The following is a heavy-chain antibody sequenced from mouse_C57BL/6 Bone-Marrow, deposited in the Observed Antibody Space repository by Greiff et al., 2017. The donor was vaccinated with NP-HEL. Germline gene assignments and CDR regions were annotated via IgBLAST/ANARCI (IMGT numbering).Heavy chain of an antibody. J-gene: IGHJ1*03. CDR3: ARWGVTKLGIWYFDV. CDR2: IDPSDSET. Sequence: QVQLQQPGAELVRPGSSVKLSCKASGYTFTSYWMHWVKQRPIQGLEWIGNIDPSDSETHYNQKFKDKATLTVDKSSSTAYMQLSSLTSEDSAVYYCARWGVTKLGIWYFDVWGTGTTVTVSS. D-gene: IGHD2-2*01. CDR1: GYTFTSYW. V-gene: IGHV1-52*01.